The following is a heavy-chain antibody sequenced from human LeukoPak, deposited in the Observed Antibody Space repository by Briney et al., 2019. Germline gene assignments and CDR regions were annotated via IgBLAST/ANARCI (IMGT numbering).Heavy chain of an antibody. V-gene: IGHV3-15*01. J-gene: IGHJ4*02. CDR3: TTGPYIVATIGLLFPFDY. D-gene: IGHD5-12*01. CDR1: GFTFSTAW. CDR2: IKSESDGATT. Sequence: GGSLRLSCVASGFTFSTAWMNWVRQAPGKGLEWVGRIKSESDGATTEYAAPVKSRFIISRDDSKDTLYLQMNSLKTEDTAVYYCTTGPYIVATIGLLFPFDYWGQGTLVTVSS.